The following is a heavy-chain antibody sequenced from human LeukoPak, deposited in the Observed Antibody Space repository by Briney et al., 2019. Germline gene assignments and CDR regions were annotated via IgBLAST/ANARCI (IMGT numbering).Heavy chain of an antibody. CDR3: ARGGVSSSPSYWYFDL. D-gene: IGHD6-6*01. CDR1: GGSISSGSYY. V-gene: IGHV4-61*02. Sequence: PSQTLSLTCTVSGGSISSGSYYWSWIRQPAGKGLEWVGRIYISGSTNYNPSLKSRVTISVDTSKNQFSLKLSSVTAADTAVYYCARGGVSSSPSYWYFDLWGRGTLVTVSS. J-gene: IGHJ2*01. CDR2: IYISGST.